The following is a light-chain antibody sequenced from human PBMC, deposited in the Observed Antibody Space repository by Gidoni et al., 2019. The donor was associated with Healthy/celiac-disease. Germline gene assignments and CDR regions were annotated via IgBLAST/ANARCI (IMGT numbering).Light chain of an antibody. J-gene: IGLJ1*01. CDR2: QDS. CDR1: TLGDKY. Sequence: SYELTQPPSWSVAPGQTASITCSGDTLGDKYACWYQQKPGQSPVLVIYQDSKRPSGIPERFSGSNSGNTATLTISGTQAMDEADYYCQAWDSSTGGFVFGTGTKVTVL. CDR3: QAWDSSTGGFV. V-gene: IGLV3-1*01.